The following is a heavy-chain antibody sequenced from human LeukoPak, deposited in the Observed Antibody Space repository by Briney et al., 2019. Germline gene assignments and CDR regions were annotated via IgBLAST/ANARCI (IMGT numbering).Heavy chain of an antibody. V-gene: IGHV4-59*08. CDR2: IYSSGST. CDR1: DGSINSYY. J-gene: IGHJ4*02. D-gene: IGHD5-24*01. Sequence: KPSGTLSLTCPFSDGSINSYYWSWIRQPPREGLAWIGYIYSSGSTDYNPSLKSRLSISVDTSKKQFSLKLTSVTAADTAVYYCARHFKKNGYNYYFDYWGQGTLVTVSS. CDR3: ARHFKKNGYNYYFDY.